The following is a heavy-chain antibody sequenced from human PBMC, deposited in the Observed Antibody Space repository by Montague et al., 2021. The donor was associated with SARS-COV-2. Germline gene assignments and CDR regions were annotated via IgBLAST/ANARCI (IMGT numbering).Heavy chain of an antibody. CDR2: IYYSGTT. V-gene: IGHV4-39*01. Sequence: SETLSLTCTVSGGSITRNYYWGWIRQPPGKGLERVGNIYYSGTTFINPSLKSRVTISVDASKNQFSLNLTSVTAADTAVYYCARPLVRGVPKAFDIWGQGALVTVSS. CDR1: GGSITRNYY. D-gene: IGHD3-10*01. CDR3: ARPLVRGVPKAFDI. J-gene: IGHJ3*02.